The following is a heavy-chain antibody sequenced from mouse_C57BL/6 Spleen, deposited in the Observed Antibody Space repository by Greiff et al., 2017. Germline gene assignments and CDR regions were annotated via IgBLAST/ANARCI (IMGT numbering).Heavy chain of an antibody. V-gene: IGHV14-2*01. J-gene: IGHJ2*01. Sequence: VQLQQSGAELVKPGASVKLSCTASGFNIKDYYMHWVKQRTEQGLEWIGRIDPEDGATKYAPKFQGKATITADTSSNTAYLQLSSLTSEDTAVYYCARRYYYGSSLYYFDYWGQGTTRTVSS. CDR3: ARRYYYGSSLYYFDY. D-gene: IGHD1-1*01. CDR1: GFNIKDYY. CDR2: IDPEDGAT.